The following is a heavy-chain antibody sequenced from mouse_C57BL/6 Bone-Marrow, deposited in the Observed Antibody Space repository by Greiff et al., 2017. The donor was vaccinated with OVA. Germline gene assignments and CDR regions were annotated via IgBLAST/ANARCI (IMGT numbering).Heavy chain of an antibody. Sequence: EVMLVESGGGLVQPGGSLSLSCAASGFTFTDYYMSWVRQPPGKALEWLGFIRHKANGYTTEYSASVKGRFTISRDNSQSILYLQMNALRAEDSATYYCASCPTSYGSSYYWYFDVWGTGTTVTVSS. CDR2: IRHKANGYTT. CDR1: GFTFTDYY. J-gene: IGHJ1*03. D-gene: IGHD1-1*01. V-gene: IGHV7-3*01. CDR3: ASCPTSYGSSYYWYFDV.